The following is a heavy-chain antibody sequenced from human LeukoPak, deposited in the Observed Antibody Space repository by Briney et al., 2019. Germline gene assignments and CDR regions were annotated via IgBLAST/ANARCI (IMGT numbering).Heavy chain of an antibody. J-gene: IGHJ4*02. CDR2: ISSTSETI. Sequence: GSLRLSCAASGFAFSCYALNWVRQAPGKGLEWVSFISSTSETIYYADSMKGRFTISRDNAENSLYLQMSSLRADDTAVYYCARDRVGGSFDFWGQGTLVTVSS. V-gene: IGHV3-48*01. D-gene: IGHD6-19*01. CDR3: ARDRVGGSFDF. CDR1: GFAFSCYA.